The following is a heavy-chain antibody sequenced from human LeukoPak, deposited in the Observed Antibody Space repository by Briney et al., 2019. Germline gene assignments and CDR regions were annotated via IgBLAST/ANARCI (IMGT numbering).Heavy chain of an antibody. D-gene: IGHD1-26*01. CDR1: GYTFTGYY. J-gene: IGHJ4*02. CDR3: ARAVQYSGSYDFDY. V-gene: IGHV1-2*02. CDR2: INPNSGGT. Sequence: GASVKVSCKASGYTFTGYYMHWVRQAPGQGLEWMGWINPNSGGTNYAQKFQGRVTMTRDTSISTAYMELSRLRSDDTAVYYCARAVQYSGSYDFDYWGRGTLVTVSS.